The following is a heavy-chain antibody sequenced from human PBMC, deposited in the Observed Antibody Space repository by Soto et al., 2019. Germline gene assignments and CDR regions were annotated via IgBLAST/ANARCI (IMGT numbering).Heavy chain of an antibody. D-gene: IGHD6-6*01. CDR3: ARELEYSSSFAY. Sequence: QVQLVQSGAEVKKPWASVKVSCKASGYTFSDYSIHWVRQAPGQGLEWMGWINPKSGGTNYAQKFQGRVTMTRDTSISTAYMELSRLRSDDTAVYHCARELEYSSSFAYWGQGTLVTVSS. CDR1: GYTFSDYS. CDR2: INPKSGGT. V-gene: IGHV1-2*02. J-gene: IGHJ4*02.